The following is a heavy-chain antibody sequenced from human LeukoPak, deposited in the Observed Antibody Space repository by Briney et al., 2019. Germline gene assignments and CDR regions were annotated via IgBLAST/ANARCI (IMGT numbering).Heavy chain of an antibody. Sequence: SETLSLTCTVSGGSISSSSYYWGWIRQPPGKGLEWIGSIYYSGSTYYNPSLKSRVTISVDTSKNQFSLKLSSVTAADTAVYYCVRDRYTISTVYDAFDIWGQGTMVTVSS. CDR1: GGSISSSSYY. CDR2: IYYSGST. D-gene: IGHD3-9*01. V-gene: IGHV4-39*07. CDR3: VRDRYTISTVYDAFDI. J-gene: IGHJ3*02.